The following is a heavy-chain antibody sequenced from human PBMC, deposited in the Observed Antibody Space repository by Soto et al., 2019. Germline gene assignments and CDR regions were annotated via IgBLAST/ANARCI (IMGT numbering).Heavy chain of an antibody. CDR2: IYYSGST. J-gene: IGHJ4*02. CDR3: ASTTMIALVYYFDY. V-gene: IGHV4-30-4*01. Sequence: SETLSLTCTVSGGSISSGDYYWSWIRQPPGKGLEWIGYIYYSGSTYYNPSLKSRVTISVDTSKNQFSLKLSSVTAADTAVYYCASTTMIALVYYFDYWCQGTLVTLFS. D-gene: IGHD3-22*01. CDR1: GGSISSGDYY.